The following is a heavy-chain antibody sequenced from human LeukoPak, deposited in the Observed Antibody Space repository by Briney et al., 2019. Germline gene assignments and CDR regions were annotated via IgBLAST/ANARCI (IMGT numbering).Heavy chain of an antibody. CDR1: GFTFSSYS. CDR3: AREPTYGSGSALDY. J-gene: IGHJ4*02. CDR2: ISSSSSYI. Sequence: GGSLRLSCAASGFTFSSYSMNWVRQAPGKGLEWVSSISSSSSYIYYADSVKGRFTISRDNDKNSLYLQMNSLRAEDTAVYYCAREPTYGSGSALDYWGQGTLVTVSS. V-gene: IGHV3-21*01. D-gene: IGHD3-10*01.